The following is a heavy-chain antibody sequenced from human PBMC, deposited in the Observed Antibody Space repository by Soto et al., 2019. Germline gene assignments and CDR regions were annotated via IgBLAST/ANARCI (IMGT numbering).Heavy chain of an antibody. J-gene: IGHJ4*02. Sequence: SETLSLPCTASGSSVSSGDYYWSCIRQPPGKGLEWIGYIYSSGGSYYNPSLKGRLTISIDTSKNKFSLQSNSVTVADTAIYYCVGTGTTDDYWGRGTLVTVSS. V-gene: IGHV4-30-4*01. CDR2: IYSSGGS. D-gene: IGHD1-1*01. CDR1: GSSVSSGDYY. CDR3: VGTGTTDDY.